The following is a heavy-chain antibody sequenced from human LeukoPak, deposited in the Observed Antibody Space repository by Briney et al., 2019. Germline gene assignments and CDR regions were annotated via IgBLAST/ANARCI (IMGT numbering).Heavy chain of an antibody. CDR3: ARDRSPYTTSAYYLDY. V-gene: IGHV3-48*02. Sequence: GGSLRLSCAVSGFTFSSYSMNWVRQAPGKGLEWISYISGRTGTMYYADSVQGRFTISRDNAKNSLYLQLNSLRDEDTAVYYCARDRSPYTTSAYYLDYWGQGTLVTVSS. D-gene: IGHD3-22*01. CDR1: GFTFSSYS. CDR2: ISGRTGTM. J-gene: IGHJ4*02.